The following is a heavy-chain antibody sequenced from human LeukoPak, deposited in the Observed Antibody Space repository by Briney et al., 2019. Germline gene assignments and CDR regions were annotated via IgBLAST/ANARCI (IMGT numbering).Heavy chain of an antibody. V-gene: IGHV4-59*02. D-gene: IGHD3-22*01. CDR3: ARESKTYDGSGYYHDS. J-gene: IGHJ4*02. CDR1: GGSVSSYY. CDR2: LSHSGSS. Sequence: SETLSLTCTVSGGSVSSYYWSWIRRPPGRGLEWIAYLSHSGSSDSNPSLTSRVTTLVDTSKNQFSLKLTSVTAADTAVYFCARESKTYDGSGYYHDSWGQGTLVTVSS.